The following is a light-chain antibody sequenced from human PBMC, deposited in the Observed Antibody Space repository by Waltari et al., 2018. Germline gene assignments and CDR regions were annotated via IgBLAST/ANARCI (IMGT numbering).Light chain of an antibody. J-gene: IGKJ2*01. V-gene: IGKV3-20*01. CDR3: HQYGSAPPYT. Sequence: EIVLPQSPGTLSLSPGERATLSCRASQSVRSGYFAWYQQKPGQAPKLLIYAASSRAAGVPDRFSGSGSGTDFTLTVSRLEPEDFAVYYCHQYGSAPPYTFGQGTRLEIK. CDR2: AAS. CDR1: QSVRSGY.